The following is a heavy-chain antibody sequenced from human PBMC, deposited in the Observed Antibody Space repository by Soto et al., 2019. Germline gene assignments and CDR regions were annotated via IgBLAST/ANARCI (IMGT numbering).Heavy chain of an antibody. V-gene: IGHV3-33*01. CDR1: GFTFSSYG. CDR3: ARDSYLYCSGGSCFPAYYFAY. J-gene: IGHJ4*02. CDR2: IWYDGSNK. D-gene: IGHD2-15*01. Sequence: PGGSLRLSCAASGFTFSSYGMHWVRQAPGKGLEWVAVIWYDGSNKYYADSVKGRFTISRDNSKNTLYLQMNSLRAEDTAVYYCARDSYLYCSGGSCFPAYYFAYWGQGTLVTVSS.